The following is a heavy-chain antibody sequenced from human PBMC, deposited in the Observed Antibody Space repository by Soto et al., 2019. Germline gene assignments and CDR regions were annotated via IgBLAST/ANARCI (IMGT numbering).Heavy chain of an antibody. CDR1: GFTFSDYY. Sequence: QVQLVQSGAEVKKPGASVKVSCKASGFTFSDYYIHWLRQAPGQGPEWMGLINPDSGGTRFAQKFXGXVXMTRDTSINTAYMELSRLRFNDTAVYYCARDLTGTGYDAFDIWGQGTMVTVSS. V-gene: IGHV1-2*02. CDR3: ARDLTGTGYDAFDI. D-gene: IGHD1-1*01. J-gene: IGHJ3*02. CDR2: INPDSGGT.